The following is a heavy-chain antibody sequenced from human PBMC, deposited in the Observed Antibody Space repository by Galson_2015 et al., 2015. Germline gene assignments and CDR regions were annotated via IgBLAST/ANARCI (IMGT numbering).Heavy chain of an antibody. V-gene: IGHV3-49*03. J-gene: IGHJ3*02. CDR3: TRDTPDILTGYYENDAFDI. D-gene: IGHD3-9*01. CDR1: GFTFGDYA. Sequence: SLRLSCAASGFTFGDYAMSWFRQAPGKGLEWVGFVRSKAYGGTTEYAASVKGRFTISRDDSKSIAYLQMNSLKTEDTAVYYCTRDTPDILTGYYENDAFDIWGQGTTVTVSS. CDR2: VRSKAYGGTT.